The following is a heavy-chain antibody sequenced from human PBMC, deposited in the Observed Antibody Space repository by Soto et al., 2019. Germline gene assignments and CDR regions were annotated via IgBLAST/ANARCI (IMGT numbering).Heavy chain of an antibody. CDR2: ISAYNGNT. V-gene: IGHV1-18*01. J-gene: IGHJ6*02. CDR1: GYTFTSYG. CDR3: ATQLWFGEAYYYYGMDV. D-gene: IGHD3-10*01. Sequence: ASVKVSCKASGYTFTSYGISWVRQAPGQGLEWMGWISAYNGNTNYAQKLQGRVTMTTDTSTSTAYMELRSLRSDDTAVYYCATQLWFGEAYYYYGMDVRGQGTTVTVSS.